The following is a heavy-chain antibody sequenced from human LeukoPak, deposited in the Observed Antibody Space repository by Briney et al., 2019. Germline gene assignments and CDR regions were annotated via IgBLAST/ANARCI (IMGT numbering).Heavy chain of an antibody. V-gene: IGHV4-61*08. CDR3: ARGGRTIPFDY. J-gene: IGHJ4*02. CDR1: GGSISSGDYY. CDR2: IYYSGST. Sequence: PSETLSLTCTVSGGSISSGDYYWSWIRQPPGKGLEWIGYIYYSGSTNYNPSLKSRVTISVDTSKNQFSLKLSSVTAADTAVYYCARGGRTIPFDYWGQGTLVTVSS. D-gene: IGHD3-16*01.